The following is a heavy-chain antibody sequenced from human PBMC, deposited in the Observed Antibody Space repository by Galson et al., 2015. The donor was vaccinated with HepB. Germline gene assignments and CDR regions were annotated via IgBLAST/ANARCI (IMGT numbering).Heavy chain of an antibody. Sequence: SLRLSCAASGFTFDDYTMHWVRQAPGKGLEWVSLISWDGGSTYYADSVKGRFTISRDNSKNSLYLQMNSLRTEDTALYYCAKDEGYSSSWGIGVFDYWGQGTLVTVSS. CDR1: GFTFDDYT. CDR3: AKDEGYSSSWGIGVFDY. V-gene: IGHV3-43*01. J-gene: IGHJ4*02. D-gene: IGHD6-13*01. CDR2: ISWDGGST.